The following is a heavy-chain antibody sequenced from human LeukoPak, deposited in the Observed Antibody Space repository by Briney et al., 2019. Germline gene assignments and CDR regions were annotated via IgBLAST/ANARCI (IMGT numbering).Heavy chain of an antibody. D-gene: IGHD6-6*01. CDR1: GASISNYY. V-gene: IGHV4-59*12. J-gene: IGHJ4*02. Sequence: SETLSLTCNVSGASISNYYWSWIRQSPGKGLEWIGFIYYSGSTNYNPSLKSRVTISVDTSKNQFSLNLSSVTAADTAVYYCARDGRGSTSLDNWGQGILVTVSS. CDR3: ARDGRGSTSLDN. CDR2: IYYSGST.